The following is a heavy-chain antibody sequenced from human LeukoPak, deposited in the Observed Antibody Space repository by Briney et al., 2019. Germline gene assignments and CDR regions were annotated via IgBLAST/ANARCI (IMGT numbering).Heavy chain of an antibody. V-gene: IGHV3-30-3*01. J-gene: IGHJ5*02. CDR3: ARGIAAAGRGWFDP. Sequence: PGGSLRLSCAASGFTFNYAWMSWVRQVPGKGLEWVAVISYDGSNKYYADSVKGRFTISRDNSKNTLYLQMNSLRAEDTAVYYCARGIAAAGRGWFDPWGQGTLVTVSS. CDR1: GFTFNYAW. CDR2: ISYDGSNK. D-gene: IGHD6-13*01.